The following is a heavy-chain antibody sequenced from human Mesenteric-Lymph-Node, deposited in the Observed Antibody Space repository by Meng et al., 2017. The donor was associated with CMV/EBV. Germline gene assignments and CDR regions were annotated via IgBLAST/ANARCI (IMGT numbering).Heavy chain of an antibody. CDR2: IHHSGTA. D-gene: IGHD1-14*01. CDR3: ARVPDSDYFDY. V-gene: IGHV4-31*03. Sequence: LRLSCTVSGDPINSGRNYWSWIRQYPGKGLEWMGYIHHSGTAFYNPSLKGRLTISIDTSKNQFSLKLSSVTAADTAVYYCARVPDSDYFDYWGQGTLVTVSS. CDR1: GDPINSGRNY. J-gene: IGHJ4*02.